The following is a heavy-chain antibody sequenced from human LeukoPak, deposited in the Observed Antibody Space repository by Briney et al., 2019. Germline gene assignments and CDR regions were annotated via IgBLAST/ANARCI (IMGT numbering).Heavy chain of an antibody. J-gene: IGHJ4*02. V-gene: IGHV3-23*01. CDR2: ISGSGGST. D-gene: IGHD2-15*01. Sequence: PGGSLRLSCAASGFTFSSYSMNWVRQAPGKGLEWISAISGSGGSTYYADSVKGRFTISRDNSKDTLYLQMNSLRAEDTAVYYCAKRYCSGGSCYWGQGTLVTVSS. CDR1: GFTFSSYS. CDR3: AKRYCSGGSCY.